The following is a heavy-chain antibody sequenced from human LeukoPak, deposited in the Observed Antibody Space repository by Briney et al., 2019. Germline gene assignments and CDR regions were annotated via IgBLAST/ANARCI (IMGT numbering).Heavy chain of an antibody. Sequence: SETLSLTCTVSGGSISSYYWSWIRQPPGKGLEWIGYISYSGNTYYSPSLKSRVTISVDTSKNQFSLKLSSVTAADTAVYYCARVDRYDFYFDYWGQGTLVTVSS. J-gene: IGHJ4*02. V-gene: IGHV4-59*12. CDR1: GGSISSYY. CDR3: ARVDRYDFYFDY. CDR2: ISYSGNT. D-gene: IGHD3-3*01.